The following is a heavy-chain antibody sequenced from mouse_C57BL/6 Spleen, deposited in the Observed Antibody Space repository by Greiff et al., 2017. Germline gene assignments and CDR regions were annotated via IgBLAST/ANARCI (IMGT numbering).Heavy chain of an antibody. CDR1: GFNIKNTY. V-gene: IGHV14-3*01. Sequence: EVKLVESVAELVRPGASVKLSCTASGFNIKNTYMHWVKQRPEQGLEWIGRIDPANGNTKYAPKFQGKATITADTSSNTSYLQLSSLTSEDTAIYYCARSGYDYDEGYYYAMDYWGQGTSVTVSS. J-gene: IGHJ4*01. CDR2: IDPANGNT. CDR3: ARSGYDYDEGYYYAMDY. D-gene: IGHD2-4*01.